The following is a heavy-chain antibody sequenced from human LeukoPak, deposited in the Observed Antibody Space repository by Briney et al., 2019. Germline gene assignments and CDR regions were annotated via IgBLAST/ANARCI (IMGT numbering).Heavy chain of an antibody. Sequence: SETLSLTCAVYGGSFSGYYWSWIRQPPGKGLEWIGEINHSGSTNYNPSLKSRVTISVDTSKNQFSLKLSSVTAADTAVYYCARTILWFGELFSWFDLWGQGTLVTVSS. CDR3: ARTILWFGELFSWFDL. CDR1: GGSFSGYY. J-gene: IGHJ5*02. D-gene: IGHD3-10*01. V-gene: IGHV4-34*01. CDR2: INHSGST.